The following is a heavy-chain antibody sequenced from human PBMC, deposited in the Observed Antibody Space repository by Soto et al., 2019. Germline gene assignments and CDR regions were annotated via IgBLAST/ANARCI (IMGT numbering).Heavy chain of an antibody. CDR2: ISGSGGST. Sequence: GGSLRLSCAASGFTFSSYAMSWVRQAPGKGLEWVSAISGSGGSTYYADSVKGRFTISRDNSKNTLHLQMNSLRAEDTAVYYCAKERYYYDSNGPFDYWGQGTLVTSPQ. J-gene: IGHJ4*02. CDR1: GFTFSSYA. D-gene: IGHD3-22*01. CDR3: AKERYYYDSNGPFDY. V-gene: IGHV3-23*01.